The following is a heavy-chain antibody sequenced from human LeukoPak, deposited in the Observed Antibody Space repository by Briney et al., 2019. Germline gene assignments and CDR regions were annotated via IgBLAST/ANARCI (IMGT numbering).Heavy chain of an antibody. CDR1: GFAFSSYS. CDR3: ARDRVLEYYDSSGYDY. D-gene: IGHD3-22*01. V-gene: IGHV3-21*01. Sequence: PGGTLRLSCAASGFAFSSYSMNWVRKAPGKGLECVSSIISSSSDICSAASVKGRFTIARYNANNSLYLQMNILRAEDTAVYYCARDRVLEYYDSSGYDYWGQGTLVTVSS. CDR2: IISSSSDI. J-gene: IGHJ4*02.